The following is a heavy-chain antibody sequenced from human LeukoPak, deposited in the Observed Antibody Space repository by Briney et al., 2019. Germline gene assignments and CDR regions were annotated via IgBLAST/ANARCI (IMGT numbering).Heavy chain of an antibody. CDR1: GFTFSSYS. V-gene: IGHV3-48*01. D-gene: IGHD3-3*01. CDR2: ISSSSSTI. J-gene: IGHJ4*02. Sequence: PGGSLRLSCAASGFTFSSYSMNWVRQAPGKGLEWVSYISSSSSTIYYADSVKGRFTISRDNAKNSLYLQMNSLRAEDTAVYYCAREHIIWSGYYKGYFDYWGQGTLVTVSS. CDR3: AREHIIWSGYYKGYFDY.